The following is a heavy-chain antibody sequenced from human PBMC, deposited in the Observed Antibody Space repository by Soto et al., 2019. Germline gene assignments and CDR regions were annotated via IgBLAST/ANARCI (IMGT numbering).Heavy chain of an antibody. CDR3: ARHLGFSSSSRFDP. CDR1: GGSISSGGYY. V-gene: IGHV4-31*03. D-gene: IGHD6-13*01. J-gene: IGHJ5*02. CDR2: IYYSGYT. Sequence: PSETLSLTCTVSGGSISSGGYYWSWIRQHPGKGLEWIGFIYYSGYTYYNPSLKSRVSISVDTSKNQFSLKVISVTAADTGVYYCARHLGFSSSSRFDPWGQGTLVTVSS.